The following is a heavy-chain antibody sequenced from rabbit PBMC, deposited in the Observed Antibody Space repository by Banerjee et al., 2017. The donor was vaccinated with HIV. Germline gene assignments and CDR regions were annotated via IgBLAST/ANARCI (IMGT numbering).Heavy chain of an antibody. CDR1: GFSFSSYY. J-gene: IGHJ4*01. CDR2: IDPVFGST. V-gene: IGHV1S7*01. Sequence: QSLEESGGDLVKPGASLTLTCTASGFSFSSYYMSWVRQAPGKGLEWIGYIDPVFGSTYYASWVNGRFTISSHNAQNTLYLQLNSLTAADTATYFCARRYAGYVSAISDFNLWGPGTLVTVS. D-gene: IGHD7-1*01. CDR3: ARRYAGYVSAISDFNL.